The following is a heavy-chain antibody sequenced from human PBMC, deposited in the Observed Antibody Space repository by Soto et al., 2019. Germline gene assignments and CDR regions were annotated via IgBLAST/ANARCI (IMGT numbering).Heavy chain of an antibody. J-gene: IGHJ5*02. Sequence: QVQLVESGGGVVQPGRPLRLSCAASGFTFSSYGMHWVRQAPGKGLEWVAVIWYDGSNKYYADSVKGRFTISRDNSKNTLYLQMNSLRAEDTAVYYCARDDGSGGGPNWFDPWGQGTLVTVSS. CDR2: IWYDGSNK. CDR3: ARDDGSGGGPNWFDP. V-gene: IGHV3-33*01. D-gene: IGHD3-10*01. CDR1: GFTFSSYG.